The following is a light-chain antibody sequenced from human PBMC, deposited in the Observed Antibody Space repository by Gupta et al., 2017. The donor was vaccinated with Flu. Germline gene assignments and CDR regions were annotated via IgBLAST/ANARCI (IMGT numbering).Light chain of an antibody. J-gene: IGLJ1*01. Sequence: SVLTQPPSVSGAPGQRVPFYCTRRSSNTGAGYDVHWYQQLPGTAPKLLIYGNSNRPSGVPDRFSGSKSGTSASLAITGLQAEDEADYYCQSYDSSLSAPYVFGTGTKVTVL. CDR1: SSNTGAGYD. CDR3: QSYDSSLSAPYV. V-gene: IGLV1-40*01. CDR2: GNS.